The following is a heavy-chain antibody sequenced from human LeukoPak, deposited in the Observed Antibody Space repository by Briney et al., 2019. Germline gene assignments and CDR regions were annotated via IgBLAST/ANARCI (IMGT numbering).Heavy chain of an antibody. Sequence: PGGSLRLSCAASGFTFRDFWMHWVRQAPGKGLEWVANINQDGSEKYYVDSVKGRFTISRDTAKNSLDLQMNNLSAEDTAVYYCARDRGYTSFDYWGQGILVTVSS. CDR3: ARDRGYTSFDY. CDR2: INQDGSEK. V-gene: IGHV3-7*01. J-gene: IGHJ4*02. CDR1: GFTFRDFW. D-gene: IGHD5-18*01.